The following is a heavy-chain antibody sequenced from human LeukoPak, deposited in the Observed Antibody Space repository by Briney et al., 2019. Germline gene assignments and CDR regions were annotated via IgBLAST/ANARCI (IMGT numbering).Heavy chain of an antibody. CDR2: IIPILGIA. CDR3: AGGSRRDGYDY. D-gene: IGHD5-24*01. CDR1: GGTFISYA. J-gene: IGHJ4*02. V-gene: IGHV1-69*04. Sequence: SVKVSCKASGGTFISYAISWVRQAPGQGLEWMGRIIPILGIANYAQKFQGRVTITADKSTSTAYMELSSLRSEDTAVYYCAGGSRRDGYDYWGQGTLVTVSS.